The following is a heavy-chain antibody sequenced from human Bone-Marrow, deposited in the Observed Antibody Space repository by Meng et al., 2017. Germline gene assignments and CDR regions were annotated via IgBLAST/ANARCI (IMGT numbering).Heavy chain of an antibody. CDR1: GFTFDLYG. D-gene: IGHD4/OR15-4a*01. Sequence: SLKISCVVSGFTFDLYGMHCVRQAPGKGLEWVSGLLLDTGGIGYADSGKGRFTISRDSAKNSVYLQMNSLRPDDTALYYCTKDLVPGGADVWGQGTTVTVSS. J-gene: IGHJ6*02. CDR2: LLLDTGGI. V-gene: IGHV3-9*01. CDR3: TKDLVPGGADV.